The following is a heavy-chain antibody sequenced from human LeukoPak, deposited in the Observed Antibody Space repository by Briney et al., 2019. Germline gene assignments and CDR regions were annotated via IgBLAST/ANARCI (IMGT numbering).Heavy chain of an antibody. CDR3: ARGSYYDSSGTLFDY. CDR2: ISAYNGNT. CDR1: GYTFTSYG. J-gene: IGHJ4*02. Sequence: GASVKVSCKASGYTFTSYGISWVRQAPGQGLEWMGWISAYNGNTNYAQKLQGRVIMTTDTSTSTAYMELRSLRSDDTAVYYCARGSYYDSSGTLFDYWGQGTLVTVSS. D-gene: IGHD3-22*01. V-gene: IGHV1-18*01.